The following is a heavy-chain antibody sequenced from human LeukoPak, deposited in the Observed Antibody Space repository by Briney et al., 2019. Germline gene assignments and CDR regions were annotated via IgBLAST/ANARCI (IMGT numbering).Heavy chain of an antibody. Sequence: GGSLRLSCAASGFTFGNYGMSWVRQAPGKGLEWVSGINWNGGSTGYADSVEGRFTISRDNAKNSLYLQMNSLRAEDTAVYYCARDGGRNNDYWGQGTLVTVSS. D-gene: IGHD3-3*01. J-gene: IGHJ4*02. CDR1: GFTFGNYG. CDR2: INWNGGST. CDR3: ARDGGRNNDY. V-gene: IGHV3-20*04.